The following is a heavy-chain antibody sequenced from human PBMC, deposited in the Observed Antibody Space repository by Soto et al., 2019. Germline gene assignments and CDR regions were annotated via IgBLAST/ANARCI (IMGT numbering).Heavy chain of an antibody. V-gene: IGHV3-23*01. CDR2: ISGGGDNT. D-gene: IGHD1-20*01. CDR3: AKTLGYNWNYYYSVMDV. J-gene: IGHJ6*02. Sequence: GGSLRLSCAASRFTFSRYAMSWVRQAPGKGLEWVSTISGGGDNTYYTDSVEGRFTISRDNSKNTLYLQMNSLGAEDTAVYYCAKTLGYNWNYYYSVMDVWGQGTTVTVSS. CDR1: RFTFSRYA.